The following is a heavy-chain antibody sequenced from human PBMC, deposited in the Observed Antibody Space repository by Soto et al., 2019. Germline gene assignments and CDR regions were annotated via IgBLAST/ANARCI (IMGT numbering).Heavy chain of an antibody. CDR3: ARAGLEWSYNWFDP. CDR2: VYYTGNT. CDR1: GGSISSGDYH. J-gene: IGHJ5*02. V-gene: IGHV4-30-4*08. Sequence: SETLSLTCTVSGGSISSGDYHWSWIRQPPGKGLEWIGFVYYTGNTYYNPSLKSRVTISVDTSKNQFSLKLSSVTAADTAVYYCARAGLEWSYNWFDPWGQGTLVTVSS. D-gene: IGHD3-3*01.